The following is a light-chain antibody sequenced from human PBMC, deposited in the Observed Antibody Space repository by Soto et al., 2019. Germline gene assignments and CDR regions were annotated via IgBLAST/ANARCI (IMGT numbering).Light chain of an antibody. CDR2: GAS. V-gene: IGKV3-15*01. J-gene: IGKJ2*01. Sequence: EIVMTQSPATLSVSPGERATLSCRASQSVSSNLAWYQQKPGQAPRLLIYGASTRATGIPARFSGSGAGTEFTLTISSLQYEDVAVYYCQQYNNWPQTFGQGTKLEIK. CDR3: QQYNNWPQT. CDR1: QSVSSN.